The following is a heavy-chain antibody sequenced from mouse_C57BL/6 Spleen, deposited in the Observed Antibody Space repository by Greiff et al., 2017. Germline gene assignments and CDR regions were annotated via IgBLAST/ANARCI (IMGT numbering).Heavy chain of an antibody. D-gene: IGHD2-3*01. Sequence: QVQLQQSGAELVKPGASVKMSCKASGYTFTSYWITWVKQRPGQGLEWIGDIYPGSGSTNYNEKFKSKATLTVDTSSGTAYMQLSSLTSEDSAFYYCARNYDGYYVSYAMDYWGQGTSVTVAS. V-gene: IGHV1-55*01. CDR2: IYPGSGST. J-gene: IGHJ4*01. CDR3: ARNYDGYYVSYAMDY. CDR1: GYTFTSYW.